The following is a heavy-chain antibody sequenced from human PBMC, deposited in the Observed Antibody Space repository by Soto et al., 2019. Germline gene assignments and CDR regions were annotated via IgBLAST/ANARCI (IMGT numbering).Heavy chain of an antibody. V-gene: IGHV1-69*13. J-gene: IGHJ6*04. Sequence: ASVKVSCKASGGTFSSYAISWVRQAPGQGLEWMGGIIPIFGTANYEQKFQGRVTITADESTSTAYMELSSLRSEETAVYYCAGGFSVPLSIAAAGKTRNYYYYGMDVWGKGTTVTVSS. CDR2: IIPIFGTA. D-gene: IGHD6-13*01. CDR3: AGGFSVPLSIAAAGKTRNYYYYGMDV. CDR1: GGTFSSYA.